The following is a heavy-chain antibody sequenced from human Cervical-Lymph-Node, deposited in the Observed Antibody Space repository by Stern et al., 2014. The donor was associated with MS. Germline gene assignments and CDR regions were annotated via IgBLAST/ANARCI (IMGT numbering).Heavy chain of an antibody. V-gene: IGHV1-69*06. CDR2: IIPILESA. CDR1: GGTFNSLA. CDR3: ARDRRDAHTYAFDT. Sequence: VHLVESGAEVKKPGSSVKVSCQASGGTFNSLAISWVRQASGQGLEWMGGIIPILESANYAQKFQERVTITADTSARTVYMELSSLRSEDTAVYFCARDRRDAHTYAFDTWGQGTPVTVSS. D-gene: IGHD5-24*01. J-gene: IGHJ3*02.